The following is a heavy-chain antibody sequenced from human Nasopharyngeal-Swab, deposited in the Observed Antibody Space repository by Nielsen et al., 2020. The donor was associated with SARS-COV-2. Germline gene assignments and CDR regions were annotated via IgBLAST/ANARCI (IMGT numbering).Heavy chain of an antibody. CDR3: ARHKGHYYYMDV. J-gene: IGHJ6*03. V-gene: IGHV3-53*01. Sequence: GGSLRLSCAASGFTVSSNYMSWVRQAPGKGLEWVSVIYSGGSTYYADSVKGRFTISRDNSKNTLYLQMNSLRAEDTAVYYCARHKGHYYYMDVWGKGTTVTVSS. CDR1: GFTVSSNY. CDR2: IYSGGST.